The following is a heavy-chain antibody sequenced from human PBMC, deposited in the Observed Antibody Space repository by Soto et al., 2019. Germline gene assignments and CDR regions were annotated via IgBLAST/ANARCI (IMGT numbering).Heavy chain of an antibody. D-gene: IGHD3-22*01. V-gene: IGHV1-69*13. CDR1: GGTFSSYA. J-gene: IGHJ5*02. CDR2: IIPIFGTA. Sequence: ASVKVSCKASGGTFSSYAISWVLQAPGQGLEWMGGIIPIFGTANYAQKFQGRVTITADESTSTAYMELSSLRSEDTAVYYCARGPRGLDYYDSSGAKNWFDPWGQGTLVTVSS. CDR3: ARGPRGLDYYDSSGAKNWFDP.